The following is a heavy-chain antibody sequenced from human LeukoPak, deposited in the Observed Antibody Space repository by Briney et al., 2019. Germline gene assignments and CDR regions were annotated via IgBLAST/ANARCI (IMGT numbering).Heavy chain of an antibody. CDR1: GGSISSNHW. Sequence: SETLSLTCAVSGGSISSNHWWSWVRQSPGKGLEWIGEIYHSGSTNYNPSLKRRVTISIDKSKNQFSLELTSVTAADTAVYYCARDRVDYYDSTGLLDYWGQGTLVTVSS. D-gene: IGHD3-22*01. V-gene: IGHV4-4*02. J-gene: IGHJ4*02. CDR2: IYHSGST. CDR3: ARDRVDYYDSTGLLDY.